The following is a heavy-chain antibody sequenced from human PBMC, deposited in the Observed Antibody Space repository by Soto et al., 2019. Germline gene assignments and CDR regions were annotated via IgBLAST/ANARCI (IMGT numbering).Heavy chain of an antibody. V-gene: IGHV1-18*04. J-gene: IGHJ4*02. CDR1: GYTFTSYG. CDR3: AREKNIAAVLMSTTNLGGFDY. Sequence: QVQLVQSGAEVKKPGASVKVSCKASGYTFTSYGISWVRQAPGQGLEWMGWISAYNGNTNYAQKFQGWVTMTRDTSISTAYMELSRLRSDDTAVYYCAREKNIAAVLMSTTNLGGFDYWGQGTLVTVSS. CDR2: ISAYNGNT. D-gene: IGHD6-13*01.